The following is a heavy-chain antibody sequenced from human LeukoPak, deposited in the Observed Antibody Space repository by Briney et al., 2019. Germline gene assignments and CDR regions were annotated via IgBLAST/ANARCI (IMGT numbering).Heavy chain of an antibody. Sequence: GRSLRLSCAASGFTFDDYAMHWVRQAPGKGLEWVSGISWNSGNIGYADSVKGRFTISRDNAKNSLYLQMNSLRAEDTALYYCAKDMIGYCSSTSCYSPSDYWGQGTLVTVSS. CDR3: AKDMIGYCSSTSCYSPSDY. V-gene: IGHV3-9*01. D-gene: IGHD2-2*03. CDR2: ISWNSGNI. CDR1: GFTFDDYA. J-gene: IGHJ4*02.